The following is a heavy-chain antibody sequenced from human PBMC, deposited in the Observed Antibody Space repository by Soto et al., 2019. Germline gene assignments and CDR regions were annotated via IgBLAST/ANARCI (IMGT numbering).Heavy chain of an antibody. CDR2: VSSDGST. Sequence: PSQTLRVTYSVYGGTIGNDHDRWSWISQSPGKGLEWIGSVSSDGSTYYTPSLESRVAMSVDTSTNQFSLRLKSVTAADTAVYYCARQGDASDLEMSYLDHWGQGVPVTVSS. J-gene: IGHJ4*02. V-gene: IGHV4-39*01. CDR3: ARQGDASDLEMSYLDH. D-gene: IGHD1-1*01. CDR1: GGTIGNDHDR.